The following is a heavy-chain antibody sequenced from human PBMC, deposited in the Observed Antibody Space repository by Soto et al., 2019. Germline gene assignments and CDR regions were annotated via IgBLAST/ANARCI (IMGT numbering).Heavy chain of an antibody. V-gene: IGHV1-18*01. D-gene: IGHD3-9*01. CDR2: ISAYNGNT. CDR1: GYTFTSYG. CDR3: ARDSGLHILTGSDYYGMDV. Sequence: ASVKVSCKASGYTFTSYGISWVRQAPGQGLEWMGWISAYNGNTNYAQKLQGRVTMTTDTSTSTAYMELSRPRSDDTAVYYCARDSGLHILTGSDYYGMDVWGQGTTVTVSS. J-gene: IGHJ6*02.